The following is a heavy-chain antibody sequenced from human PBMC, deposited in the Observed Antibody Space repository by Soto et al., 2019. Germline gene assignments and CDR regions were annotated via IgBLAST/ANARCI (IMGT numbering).Heavy chain of an antibody. V-gene: IGHV4-59*08. CDR3: ARHERLVLPPALGPPDY. CDR2: IYYSGST. Sequence: SATLSLTCTVSGGSISSYYWSWIRQPPGKGLEWIGYIYYSGSTNYNPSLKSRVTISVDTSKNQFSLKLSSVTAADTAVYYCARHERLVLPPALGPPDYWGQGTLVTV. CDR1: GGSISSYY. D-gene: IGHD6-19*01. J-gene: IGHJ4*02.